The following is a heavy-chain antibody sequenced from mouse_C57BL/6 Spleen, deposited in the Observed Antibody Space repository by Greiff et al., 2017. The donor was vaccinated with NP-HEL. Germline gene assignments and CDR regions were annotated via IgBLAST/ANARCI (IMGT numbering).Heavy chain of an antibody. CDR3: ASLDGGAY. CDR1: GYTFTSYW. CDR2: IDPSDSYT. V-gene: IGHV1-50*01. J-gene: IGHJ3*01. D-gene: IGHD1-1*02. Sequence: QVQLQQPGAELVKPGASVKLSCKASGYTFTSYWMQWVKQRPGQGLEWIGEIDPSDSYTNYNQKFKGKATLTVDTSSSTAYMQLSSLTAEDSAVCDCASLDGGAYWGQGTRVTVAA.